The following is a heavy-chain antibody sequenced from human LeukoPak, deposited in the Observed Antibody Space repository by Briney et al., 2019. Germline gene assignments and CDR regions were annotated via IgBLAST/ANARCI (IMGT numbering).Heavy chain of an antibody. CDR3: ARRGTVRNWFDP. D-gene: IGHD1-14*01. J-gene: IGHJ5*02. CDR2: IYYSGST. V-gene: IGHV4-39*01. CDR1: GGXISSSSYY. Sequence: SETLSLTCTVSGGXISSSSYYWGWIRQPPGKGLEWIGSIYYSGSTYYNPSLKSRVTISVDTSKNQFSLKLSSVTAADTAVYYCARRGTVRNWFDPWGQGTLVTVSS.